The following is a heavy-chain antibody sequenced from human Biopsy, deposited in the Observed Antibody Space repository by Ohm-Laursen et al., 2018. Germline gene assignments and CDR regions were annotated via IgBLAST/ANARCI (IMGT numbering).Heavy chain of an antibody. Sequence: SQTLSLTCTVSGGSFTGNYWTWIRQPPGKGLEWIGHISHTGYTSYNSSLKSRVTISFDTSRKHFSLRLTSLAAADTAVYYCARGSNEYGGLYFPHWGQGTLVTVSS. D-gene: IGHD4-23*01. CDR2: ISHTGYT. CDR1: GGSFTGNY. CDR3: ARGSNEYGGLYFPH. V-gene: IGHV4-59*08. J-gene: IGHJ1*01.